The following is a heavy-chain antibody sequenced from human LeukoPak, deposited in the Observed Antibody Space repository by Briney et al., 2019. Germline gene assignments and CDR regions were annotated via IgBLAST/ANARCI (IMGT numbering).Heavy chain of an antibody. V-gene: IGHV3-23*01. Sequence: GGSLRLSCAASGFTFSSYAMSWVRQAPGKGLEWVSAISGSGGSTYYADSVKGRFTISRDNSKNTLYLQMNSLRAEDTAVYYCAKDSHLVVVPAANDYWGQGTLVTVSS. D-gene: IGHD2-2*01. CDR1: GFTFSSYA. CDR2: ISGSGGST. J-gene: IGHJ4*02. CDR3: AKDSHLVVVPAANDY.